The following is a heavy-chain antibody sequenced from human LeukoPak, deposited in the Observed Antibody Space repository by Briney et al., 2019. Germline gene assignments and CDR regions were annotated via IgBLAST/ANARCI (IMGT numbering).Heavy chain of an antibody. Sequence: PGGSLRLSCAASGFTFSSYSMNWVRQAPGKGLEWVSYISSSSSTIYYADSVKGRFTISRDNAENSLYLQMNSLRAEDTAVYYCARDGYYDFWSGYEGGGGIYFDYWDQGTLVTVSS. CDR3: ARDGYYDFWSGYEGGGGIYFDY. V-gene: IGHV3-48*04. J-gene: IGHJ4*02. CDR2: ISSSSSTI. D-gene: IGHD3-3*01. CDR1: GFTFSSYS.